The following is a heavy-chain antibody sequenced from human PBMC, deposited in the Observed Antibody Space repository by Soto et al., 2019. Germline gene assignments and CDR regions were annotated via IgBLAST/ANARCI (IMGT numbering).Heavy chain of an antibody. Sequence: DVQLVESGGGLVKPGGSLRLSCVASGLTFSDAWMNWLRQVPGKGLEWVARIRSQTDGGTTDYTPPVNGRFTISRDDAKNTLYLQMNSLKTDDTAIYYCATAPGYWGSAPLDFWGQGTLVTVSS. CDR2: IRSQTDGGTT. J-gene: IGHJ4*02. V-gene: IGHV3-15*07. CDR1: GLTFSDAW. CDR3: ATAPGYWGSAPLDF. D-gene: IGHD7-27*01.